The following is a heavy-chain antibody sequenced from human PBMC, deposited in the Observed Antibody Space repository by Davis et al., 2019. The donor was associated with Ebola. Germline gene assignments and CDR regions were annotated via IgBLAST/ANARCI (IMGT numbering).Heavy chain of an antibody. CDR1: GFTFSIYA. Sequence: GESLKISCAASGFTFSIYAMHWVRQAPGKGLEWVAVISYDGSNKYYADSVKGRFTISRDNSKNTLYLQMNSLRAEDTAVYYCARALIYYYDSSALGWLDPWGQGTLVTVSS. J-gene: IGHJ5*02. D-gene: IGHD3-22*01. CDR3: ARALIYYYDSSALGWLDP. CDR2: ISYDGSNK. V-gene: IGHV3-30-3*01.